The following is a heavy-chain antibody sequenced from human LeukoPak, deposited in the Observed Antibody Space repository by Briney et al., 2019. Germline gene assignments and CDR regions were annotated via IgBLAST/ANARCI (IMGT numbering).Heavy chain of an antibody. CDR2: IIPIFGTA. D-gene: IGHD6-19*01. J-gene: IGHJ4*02. CDR1: GGTFSSYA. CDR3: AGSIAVAGTFDY. Sequence: EASVKVSCKASGGTFSSYAISWVLQAPGQGLEWMGGIIPIFGTANYAQKFQGRVTITADESTSTAYMELSSLRSEDTAVYYCAGSIAVAGTFDYWGQGTLVTVSS. V-gene: IGHV1-69*13.